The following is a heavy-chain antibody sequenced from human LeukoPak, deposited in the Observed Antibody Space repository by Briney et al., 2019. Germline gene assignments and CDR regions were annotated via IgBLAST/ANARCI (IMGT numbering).Heavy chain of an antibody. V-gene: IGHV3-7*04. Sequence: GGSLRLSCAASGFTFSDYWMSWVRQAPGKGLEWVANIKQDGSEKHYVDSVKGRFTISRDNAKNSLYLQMNSLTAEDTAVYYCARDLYGDYSPFDYWGQGTLVTVSS. J-gene: IGHJ4*02. CDR3: ARDLYGDYSPFDY. CDR1: GFTFSDYW. CDR2: IKQDGSEK. D-gene: IGHD4-17*01.